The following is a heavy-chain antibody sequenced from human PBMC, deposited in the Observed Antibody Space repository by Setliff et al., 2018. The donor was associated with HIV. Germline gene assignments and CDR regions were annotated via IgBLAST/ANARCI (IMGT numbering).Heavy chain of an antibody. CDR1: GFTFSSYA. J-gene: IGHJ4*02. D-gene: IGHD3-10*01. V-gene: IGHV3-23*01. Sequence: GGSLRLSCASSGFTFSSYAMTGVRQAPGKGLECVAVISGSGGDTYYADSVKGRFVISREKSKSTLYLQMNSLRAEDTAVYYCAKKTAAYTSGSWLHYWGQGTLVTVSS. CDR2: ISGSGGDT. CDR3: AKKTAAYTSGSWLHY.